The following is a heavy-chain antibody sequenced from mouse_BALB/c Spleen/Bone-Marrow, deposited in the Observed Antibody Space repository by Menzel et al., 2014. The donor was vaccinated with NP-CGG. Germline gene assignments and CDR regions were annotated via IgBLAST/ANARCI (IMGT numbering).Heavy chain of an antibody. V-gene: IGHV14-3*02. CDR1: GFNIKDTY. D-gene: IGHD2-10*01. CDR2: IDPANGFA. J-gene: IGHJ4*01. CDR3: AGAYYGNYPYVMDY. Sequence: DVKLVESGAELVKPGASVKLSCTASGFNIKDTYIHWVNQRPEQGLEGIGRIDPANGFAKYDPKFQGKATITADASSNTAYLHLGSLTSEDTAVYYCAGAYYGNYPYVMDYWGQGTSVTVSS.